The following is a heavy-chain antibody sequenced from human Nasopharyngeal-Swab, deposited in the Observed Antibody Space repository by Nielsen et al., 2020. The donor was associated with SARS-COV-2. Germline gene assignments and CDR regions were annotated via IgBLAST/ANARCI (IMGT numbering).Heavy chain of an antibody. J-gene: IGHJ5*02. V-gene: IGHV4-31*02. CDR2: IYYSGST. D-gene: IGHD6-13*01. CDR3: AREVALIAAAGAREDWFDP. Sequence: PGKGLEWIGYIYYSGSTYYNPSLKSRVTISVDTSKNQFSPKLSSVTAADTAVYYCAREVALIAAAGAREDWFDPWGQGTLVTVSS.